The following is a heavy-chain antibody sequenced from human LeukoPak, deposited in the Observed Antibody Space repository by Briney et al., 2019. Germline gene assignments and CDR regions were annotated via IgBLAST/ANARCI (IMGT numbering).Heavy chain of an antibody. CDR1: GGSISSHY. CDR3: AREVRVVASYYYYTDF. CDR2: IYYSGST. D-gene: IGHD6-6*01. Sequence: SETLSLTCTVSGGSISSHYWSWIRQPPGKGLEWIGYIYYSGSTNYNPSLKSRVTISVDTSKNQFSLKLSSVTAADTAVYYCAREVRVVASYYYYTDFWGKGTTVTVSS. J-gene: IGHJ6*03. V-gene: IGHV4-59*11.